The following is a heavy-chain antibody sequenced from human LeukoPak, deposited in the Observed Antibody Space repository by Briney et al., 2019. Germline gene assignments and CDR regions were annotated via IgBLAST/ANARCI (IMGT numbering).Heavy chain of an antibody. Sequence: PGGSLRLSCAASGFIFGSYAMNWVRQAPGKGLEWVSIIFGNGDTTYYADSVKGRFTVSRDNSKDTLYLQMNDLRPDDTAIYYCAKRNTMVRGGPCFDYWGQGLLVTVSS. V-gene: IGHV3-23*01. J-gene: IGHJ4*02. CDR1: GFIFGSYA. CDR3: AKRNTMVRGGPCFDY. CDR2: IFGNGDTT. D-gene: IGHD3-10*01.